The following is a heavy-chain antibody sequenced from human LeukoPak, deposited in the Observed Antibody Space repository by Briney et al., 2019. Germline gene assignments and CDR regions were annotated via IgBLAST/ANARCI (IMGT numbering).Heavy chain of an antibody. CDR2: ISGSGGST. D-gene: IGHD2-2*01. CDR1: GFTFSSYA. Sequence: PPGGSLRLSCAASGFTFSSYAMSWVRQAPGKGLEWVSAISGSGGSTYYADSGKGRFTISRDNAKNSLYLQMNSLRAEDTAVYYCVRAVGTADSYWGQGALVTVSS. CDR3: VRAVGTADSY. J-gene: IGHJ4*02. V-gene: IGHV3-23*01.